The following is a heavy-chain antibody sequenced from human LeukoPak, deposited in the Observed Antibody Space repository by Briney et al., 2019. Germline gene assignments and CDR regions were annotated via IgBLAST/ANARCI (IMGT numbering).Heavy chain of an antibody. J-gene: IGHJ4*02. Sequence: RPGGSLRLSCAASGFTVSSNYMSWVRQAPGKGLEWASVIYSGGSTYYADSVKGRFTISRDNSKNTLYLQMNSLRAEDTAVYYCARDSYQLLYGVDYWGQGTLVTASS. D-gene: IGHD2-2*02. V-gene: IGHV3-66*01. CDR3: ARDSYQLLYGVDY. CDR1: GFTVSSNY. CDR2: IYSGGST.